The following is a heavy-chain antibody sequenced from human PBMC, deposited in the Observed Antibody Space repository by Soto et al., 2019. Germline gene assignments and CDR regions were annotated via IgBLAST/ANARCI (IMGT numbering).Heavy chain of an antibody. CDR3: ARAQESTRWYLGIDS. V-gene: IGHV1-18*01. D-gene: IGHD3-16*01. CDR2: ISANNGNT. Sequence: QVQLVQSGAEGRKPGASVKVSCKASGYMCSTYGISWVRQAPGQGLEWMGWISANNGNTKYAQIFQDRVTMTTDTSTSTAYVALRSLRSADTALYYCARAQESTRWYLGIDSWGQGTLVTVSS. CDR1: GYMCSTYG. J-gene: IGHJ4*02.